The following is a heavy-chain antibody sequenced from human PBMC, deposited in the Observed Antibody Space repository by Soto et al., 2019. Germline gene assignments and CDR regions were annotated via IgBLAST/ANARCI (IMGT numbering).Heavy chain of an antibody. Sequence: GPLRCSGAASGFTFSSYAMSWVRQAPGKGLEWVSAISGSGCSTYYADSVKGRFTISRDNSKNTLYLQMNSLRAEDTAVYYCAKGFSTVPYYGMDVWGQGTTVSVSS. V-gene: IGHV3-23*01. CDR1: GFTFSSYA. CDR2: ISGSGCST. CDR3: AKGFSTVPYYGMDV. J-gene: IGHJ6*02. D-gene: IGHD4-17*01.